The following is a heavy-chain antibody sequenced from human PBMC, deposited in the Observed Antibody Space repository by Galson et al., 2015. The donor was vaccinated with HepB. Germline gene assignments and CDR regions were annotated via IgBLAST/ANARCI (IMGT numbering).Heavy chain of an antibody. CDR2: VSGSGDST. CDR1: GFTFSSYA. V-gene: IGHV3-23*01. D-gene: IGHD2-2*01. CDR3: AKGIPRSTGWPRFFDF. Sequence: SLRLSCAASGFTFSSYAVSWVRQAPGKGLEWVATVSGSGDSTYYADSVKGRFTISRDNSKNTLYLQMNSLRAEDTAIYYCAKGIPRSTGWPRFFDFWGQGTLVTVSS. J-gene: IGHJ4*02.